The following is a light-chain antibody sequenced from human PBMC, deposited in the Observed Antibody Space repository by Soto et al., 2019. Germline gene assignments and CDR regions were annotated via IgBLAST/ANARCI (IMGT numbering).Light chain of an antibody. CDR1: SSNIGAGYD. CDR2: GNT. V-gene: IGLV1-40*01. Sequence: LTQPPSVSGAPGQRVTISCTGSSSNIGAGYDVHWYQQLPGRAPKLLIYGNTNRPSGVPDRFSGSKSGTSASLAITGLQAEDEADYYCLSFDSSLSVVFGGGTKVTVL. CDR3: LSFDSSLSVV. J-gene: IGLJ2*01.